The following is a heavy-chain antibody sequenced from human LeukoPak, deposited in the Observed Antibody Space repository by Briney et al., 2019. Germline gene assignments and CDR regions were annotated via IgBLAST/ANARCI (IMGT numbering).Heavy chain of an antibody. CDR2: ITGDAGTT. CDR3: AKTTGNGHWLIEY. J-gene: IGHJ4*02. V-gene: IGHV3-23*01. CDR1: GFTVSSHA. Sequence: GGSLTLSCAASGFTVSSHAVNRVRHPPGKAMEWVSFITGDAGTTSYADSVKGRFTISRDNSKNTLYLQLNSLSAEDTAVYYCAKTTGNGHWLIEYLGQGTLGTVS. D-gene: IGHD4-23*01.